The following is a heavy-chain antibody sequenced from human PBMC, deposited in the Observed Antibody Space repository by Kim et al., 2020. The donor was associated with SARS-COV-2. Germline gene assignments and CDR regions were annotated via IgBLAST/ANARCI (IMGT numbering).Heavy chain of an antibody. Sequence: SETLSLTCAVHGGSLSGTYWSWIRQSPGKGLEWIGEINHNGNTNYNPSLKSRLTISVDTSRKQFSLKLSSVTAADTAVYYCARGGGYNYLDSWGQGTLVTVSS. CDR3: ARGGGYNYLDS. CDR2: INHNGNT. D-gene: IGHD6-25*01. J-gene: IGHJ4*02. V-gene: IGHV4-34*01. CDR1: GGSLSGTY.